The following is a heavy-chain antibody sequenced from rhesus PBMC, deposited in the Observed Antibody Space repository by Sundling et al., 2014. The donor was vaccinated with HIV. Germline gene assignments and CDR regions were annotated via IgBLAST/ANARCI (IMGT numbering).Heavy chain of an antibody. Sequence: VEQLVESGGGLVQPGASLRLSCAASEFSLSSYDMHWVRQAPGKGLEWVSAISLGGGTYYPDSVKGRFTISRDSTKNSLYLQMNSLRAEDTAVYYCARALIWTGFDYWGQGSWSPVSS. CDR1: EFSLSSYD. D-gene: IGHD3-3*01. V-gene: IGHV3-132*01. CDR2: ISLGGGT. J-gene: IGHJ4*01. CDR3: ARALIWTGFDY.